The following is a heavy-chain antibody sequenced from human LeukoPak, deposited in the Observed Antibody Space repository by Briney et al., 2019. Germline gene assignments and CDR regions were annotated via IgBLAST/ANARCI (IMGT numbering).Heavy chain of an antibody. D-gene: IGHD3-16*01. CDR2: IYYSGST. V-gene: IGHV4-59*01. Sequence: PSETLSLTCTVSGGSISSYYWSWIRQPPGKGLEWIGYIYYSGSTNYNPSLKSRVTISVDTSKNQFSLKLSSVTAADTAVYYCARAHYDYVWGRRAQYFDYWGQGTLVTVSS. CDR1: GGSISSYY. J-gene: IGHJ4*02. CDR3: ARAHYDYVWGRRAQYFDY.